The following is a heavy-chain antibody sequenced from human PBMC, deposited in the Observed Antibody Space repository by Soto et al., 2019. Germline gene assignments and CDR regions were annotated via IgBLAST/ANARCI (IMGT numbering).Heavy chain of an antibody. V-gene: IGHV4-39*01. CDR2: IYYSGST. D-gene: IGHD1-26*01. J-gene: IGHJ5*02. Sequence: QTPGKGLEWIGSIYYSGSTYYNPSLKSRVTISVDTSKNQFSLKLSSVTAADTAVYYCATQEVGGSYVYTFDPWGQGTLVTVSS. CDR3: ATQEVGGSYVYTFDP.